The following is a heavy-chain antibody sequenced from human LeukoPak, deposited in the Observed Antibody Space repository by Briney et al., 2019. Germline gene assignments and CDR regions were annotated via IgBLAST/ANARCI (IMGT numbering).Heavy chain of an antibody. CDR1: GFTFRAHS. CDR2: LSSDGNTK. J-gene: IGHJ4*02. CDR3: ARDFSGNYCIDH. D-gene: IGHD1-26*01. V-gene: IGHV3-30*01. Sequence: GGSLRLSCAASGFTFRAHSTHWVRQASGKGLEWVAYLSSDGNTKWYADSVRGRFSISGDSSKNTVFLQMNSLRPEDTAVYYCARDFSGNYCIDHWGQGTLVTVSS.